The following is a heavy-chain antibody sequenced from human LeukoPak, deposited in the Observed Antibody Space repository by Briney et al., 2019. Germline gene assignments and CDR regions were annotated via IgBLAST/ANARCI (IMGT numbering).Heavy chain of an antibody. CDR3: ARRQQIVYNYYYYAMDV. J-gene: IGHJ6*02. CDR1: GFTFSNYA. V-gene: IGHV3-30*14. Sequence: GGSLRLSCAASGFTFSNYAMHWVRQAPGKGLEWVALISCEPTNRYYADSVKGRFTVSRDNSLNILYLQMTSLTPEDTAVYFCARRQQIVYNYYYYAMDVWGQGTTVAVSS. D-gene: IGHD6-6*01. CDR2: ISCEPTNR.